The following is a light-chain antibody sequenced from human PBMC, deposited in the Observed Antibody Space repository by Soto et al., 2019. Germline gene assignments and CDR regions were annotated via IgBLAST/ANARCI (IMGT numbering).Light chain of an antibody. Sequence: DIQLTQSPSFLSASVGDRITITCRTSEAISSYLAWYQQKLGEAPKLLIYAASTLQSGVPLRFRGSGSGTEFTLTVSSLQPEDFATYYCQQLKSYPRTFGQGTKVQVK. CDR2: AAS. V-gene: IGKV1-9*01. CDR1: EAISSY. CDR3: QQLKSYPRT. J-gene: IGKJ1*01.